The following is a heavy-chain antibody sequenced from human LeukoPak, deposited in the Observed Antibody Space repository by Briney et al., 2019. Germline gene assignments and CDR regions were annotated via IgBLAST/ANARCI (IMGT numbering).Heavy chain of an antibody. D-gene: IGHD1-26*01. CDR1: GGPISSGGYS. CDR3: ARYRACLGLLDF. CDR2: IFQSGSP. J-gene: IGHJ3*01. V-gene: IGHV4-30-2*01. Sequence: PSETLSLTCAVSGGPISSGGYSWTWIRQPPGKGLEWIGYIFQSGSPSYNPSLRSRVTISVDTSRNHFSLELISVTAADTAMYYCARYRACLGLLDFWGQGTMVTVSS.